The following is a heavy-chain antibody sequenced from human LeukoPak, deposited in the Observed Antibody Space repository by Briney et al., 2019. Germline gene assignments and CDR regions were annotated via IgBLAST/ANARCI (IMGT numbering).Heavy chain of an antibody. D-gene: IGHD6-6*01. J-gene: IGHJ4*02. CDR3: ARTARPEYSATWPFDY. CDR1: GFTFSSSG. CDR2: INSRSHYI. V-gene: IGHV3-21*01. Sequence: GSLRLSCAASGFTFSSSGMNWVRQAPGKGLEWVSSINSRSHYIYYVDSVKGRFTISRDNAKNSLYLQMNGLRVEDTAVYYCARTARPEYSATWPFDYWGQGTLVTVSS.